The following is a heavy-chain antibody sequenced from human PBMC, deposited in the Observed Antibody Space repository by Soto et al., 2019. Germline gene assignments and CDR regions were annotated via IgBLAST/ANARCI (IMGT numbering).Heavy chain of an antibody. CDR2: IPYSGRT. CDR3: ALYYGSARYLNWFDP. D-gene: IGHD3-10*01. J-gene: IGHJ5*02. V-gene: IGHV4-31*03. CDR1: GGSISSGDYY. Sequence: SETLSLTCTVSGGSISSGDYYWSWIRQHPGKGLEWIGYIPYSGRTYYNPSLKSRVTISVDTSKNQFSLKLSSVTAADTAVYYCALYYGSARYLNWFDPWGQGTLVTAPQ.